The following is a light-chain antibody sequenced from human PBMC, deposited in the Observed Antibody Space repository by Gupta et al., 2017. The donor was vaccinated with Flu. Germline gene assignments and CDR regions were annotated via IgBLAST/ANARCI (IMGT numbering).Light chain of an antibody. V-gene: IGKV1-17*01. Sequence: PSLAPAVGGGVIITCRASEKDKDQVGWFYQKPGKAPDRLIEAASSWEGGVPSRWSASGYGTEFTLTITSLQPEDFATYYCKQYNSAPYTFGQGTNLEIK. CDR2: AAS. CDR1: EKDKDQ. CDR3: KQYNSAPYT. J-gene: IGKJ2*01.